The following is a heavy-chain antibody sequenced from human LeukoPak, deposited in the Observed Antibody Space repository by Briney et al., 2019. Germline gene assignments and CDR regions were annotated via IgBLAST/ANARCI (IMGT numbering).Heavy chain of an antibody. D-gene: IGHD3-3*01. Sequence: GGSLRLSCAASGFTFSSYAMGWVRQAPGKGLEWVSGLSNSGDSRYYADSVQGRFTISRDNSKNTLYLQMNSLRAEDTAVYYCARAGVVSNPNSYWYFDLWGRGTLVTVSS. CDR2: LSNSGDSR. V-gene: IGHV3-23*01. J-gene: IGHJ2*01. CDR1: GFTFSSYA. CDR3: ARAGVVSNPNSYWYFDL.